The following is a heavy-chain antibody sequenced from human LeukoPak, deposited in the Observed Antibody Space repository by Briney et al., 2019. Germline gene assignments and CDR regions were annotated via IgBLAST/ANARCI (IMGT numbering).Heavy chain of an antibody. CDR3: AKDSGSYSGDGFDP. V-gene: IGHV3-30*02. Sequence: GGSLRLSCAASGLTFRSYGMHWVRQAPGKGLEWVAFIWYDGSNKYYADSVKGRFTISRDNSRNTLFLQMNSLRAEDTAVYYCAKDSGSYSGDGFDPWGQGTLVTVSS. D-gene: IGHD1-26*01. CDR1: GLTFRSYG. J-gene: IGHJ5*02. CDR2: IWYDGSNK.